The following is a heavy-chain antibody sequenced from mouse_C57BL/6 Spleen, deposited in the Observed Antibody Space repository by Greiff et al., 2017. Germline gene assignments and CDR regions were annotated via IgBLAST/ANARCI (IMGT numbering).Heavy chain of an antibody. Sequence: QVQLQQPGAELVMPGASVKLSCKASGYTFTSYWMHWVKQRPGQGLEWIGEIDPSDSYTNYNQKFKGKSTLTVDKSSSTAYMQLSSLTSEDSAVYYCARGGSFMTTVVAGKAMDYWGQGTSVTVSS. CDR3: ARGGSFMTTVVAGKAMDY. V-gene: IGHV1-69*01. CDR1: GYTFTSYW. CDR2: IDPSDSYT. J-gene: IGHJ4*01. D-gene: IGHD1-1*01.